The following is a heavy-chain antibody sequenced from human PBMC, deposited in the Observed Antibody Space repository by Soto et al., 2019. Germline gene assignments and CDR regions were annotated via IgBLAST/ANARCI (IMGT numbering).Heavy chain of an antibody. CDR2: IWYDGGNK. Sequence: QVQLVESGGGVVQPGRSLRLSCAASGFTFRDYGIHWVRQAPGKGLEWVAFIWYDGGNKYYGDSVKGRFTISRDNSNNTLYLQMNSLRAEDTAVYYCTRDRSTKDGEFLLRATDYWGQGTLVTVSS. V-gene: IGHV3-33*01. D-gene: IGHD3-10*01. CDR3: TRDRSTKDGEFLLRATDY. CDR1: GFTFRDYG. J-gene: IGHJ4*02.